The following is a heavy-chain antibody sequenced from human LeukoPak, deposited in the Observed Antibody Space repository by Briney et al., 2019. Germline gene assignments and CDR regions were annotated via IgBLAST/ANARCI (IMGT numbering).Heavy chain of an antibody. V-gene: IGHV1-2*02. D-gene: IGHD2/OR15-2a*01. CDR2: INSNSGGT. CDR1: GYTXXGXX. CDR3: VRQISSY. J-gene: IGHJ4*02. Sequence: ASVKVSCKASGYTXXGXXXHXXXXXXGQRLEWMGWINSNSGGTNYAQKFQGRVTMTRDTSIGTAYIELSRLTSDDTAVYYCVRQISSYWGQGTLVTVSS.